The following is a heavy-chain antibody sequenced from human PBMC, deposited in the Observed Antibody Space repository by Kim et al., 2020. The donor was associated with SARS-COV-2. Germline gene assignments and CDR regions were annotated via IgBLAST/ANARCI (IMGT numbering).Heavy chain of an antibody. D-gene: IGHD3-10*01. V-gene: IGHV4-39*01. Sequence: RRVTISVDTSKNQFSLKLSSVTAADTAVYYCASLGGSSGTLYYYYGMDVWGQGTTVTVSS. CDR3: ASLGGSSGTLYYYYGMDV. J-gene: IGHJ6*02.